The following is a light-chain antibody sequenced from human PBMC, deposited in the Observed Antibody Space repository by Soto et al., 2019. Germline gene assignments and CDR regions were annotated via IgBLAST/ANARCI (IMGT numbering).Light chain of an antibody. Sequence: IQLTQSPSSLSASVGDRVIITCRASHDIRSYVAWYQQKPGKAPKVLIYEASTLHSGVPSRFSGSGSGTEFTLTISRLQPEDFATYFCQQSYTTPITFGQGTRLEIK. V-gene: IGKV1-9*01. CDR1: HDIRSY. CDR2: EAS. CDR3: QQSYTTPIT. J-gene: IGKJ5*01.